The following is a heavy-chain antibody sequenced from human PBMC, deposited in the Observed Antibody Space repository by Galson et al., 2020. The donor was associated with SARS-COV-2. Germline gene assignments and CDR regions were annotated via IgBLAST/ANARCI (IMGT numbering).Heavy chain of an antibody. CDR2: NYYSGST. CDR1: GGSISSGDYY. J-gene: IGHJ1*01. Sequence: SETLSLTCTVSGGSISSGDYYWSWIRQPTGKGLEWIGYNYYSGSTYYNPSLKSRVTISVDTYKNQFPLKLSSVTAADTAVYYCASQYSSSWYAEYFQHWGQGTLGTVSS. V-gene: IGHV4-30-4*01. D-gene: IGHD6-13*01. CDR3: ASQYSSSWYAEYFQH.